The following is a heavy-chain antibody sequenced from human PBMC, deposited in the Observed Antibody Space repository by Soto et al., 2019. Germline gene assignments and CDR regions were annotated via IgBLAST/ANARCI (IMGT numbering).Heavy chain of an antibody. CDR2: ISRDGGTK. CDR3: TGEVASGY. V-gene: IGHV3-30*03. Sequence: QVQLVESGGGVVQPGRSLRLSCAVSGFTVSTYGMQWVRQAPGKGLEWVAVISRDGGTKDYADTVKSRFTISRDNSRNTLFLEMNSLRGDDMAVYYCTGEVASGYWGQGTLVTVSS. J-gene: IGHJ4*02. D-gene: IGHD2-8*02. CDR1: GFTVSTYG.